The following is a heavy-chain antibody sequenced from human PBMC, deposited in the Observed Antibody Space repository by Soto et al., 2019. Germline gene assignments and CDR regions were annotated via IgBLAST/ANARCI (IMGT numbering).Heavy chain of an antibody. V-gene: IGHV3-21*04. Sequence: WSLRLSCAASGFTFSSYSMNWVRQAPGKGLEWVSSISSSSSYIYYADSVKGRFTISRDNAKNSLYLQMNSLRAEDTALYYCAKEYESSGYYPDYWGQGNLVTVS. D-gene: IGHD3-22*01. CDR2: ISSSSSYI. J-gene: IGHJ4*02. CDR3: AKEYESSGYYPDY. CDR1: GFTFSSYS.